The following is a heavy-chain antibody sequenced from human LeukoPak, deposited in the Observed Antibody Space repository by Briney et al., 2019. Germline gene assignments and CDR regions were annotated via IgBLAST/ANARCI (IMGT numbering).Heavy chain of an antibody. J-gene: IGHJ4*02. CDR2: IYYSGST. CDR3: ARAVSGRFDY. Sequence: SETLSLTCTVSGGSMSPYHWGWIRQPPGKGLEWTGYIYYSGSTNHNPSLNSRVTTSVDTSKNQFSLRLSSVTAADTAIYYCARAVSGRFDYWGQGTLVTVSS. V-gene: IGHV4-59*08. CDR1: GGSMSPYH. D-gene: IGHD6-19*01.